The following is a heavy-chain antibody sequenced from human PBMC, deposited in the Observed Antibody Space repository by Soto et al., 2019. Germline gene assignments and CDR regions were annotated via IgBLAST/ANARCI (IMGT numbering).Heavy chain of an antibody. CDR3: AREDLVGATTPIGY. CDR2: ISSSSSYI. CDR1: GFTFSSYS. D-gene: IGHD1-26*01. Sequence: PGGSLRLSCAASGFTFSSYSMNWVRQAPGKGLEWVSSISSSSSYIYYADSVKGRFTISRDNAKNSLYLQMNSLRAEDTAVYYCAREDLVGATTPIGYWGQGTLVTVSS. V-gene: IGHV3-21*01. J-gene: IGHJ4*02.